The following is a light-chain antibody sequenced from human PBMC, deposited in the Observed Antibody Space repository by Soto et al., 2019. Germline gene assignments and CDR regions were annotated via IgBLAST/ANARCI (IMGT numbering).Light chain of an antibody. CDR2: EVS. J-gene: IGLJ2*01. V-gene: IGLV2-8*01. Sequence: QSVLTQPPSASGSPGQSVTISCTGTSSDVGGYNYVSWYQQHPDKAPQLIIYEVSKRPSGVPDRFSGSKSGNTASLTVSGLQAEDEADYYCSSYAGSNNFVVFGGGTKLTVL. CDR1: SSDVGGYNY. CDR3: SSYAGSNNFVV.